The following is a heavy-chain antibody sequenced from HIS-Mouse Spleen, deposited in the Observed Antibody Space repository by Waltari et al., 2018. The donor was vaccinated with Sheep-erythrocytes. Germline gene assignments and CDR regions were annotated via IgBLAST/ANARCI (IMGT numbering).Heavy chain of an antibody. CDR2: IFSNDEK. D-gene: IGHD6-13*01. V-gene: IGHV2-26*01. CDR3: ARITVDQLVDYYYYYDMDV. Sequence: QVTLKESGPVLVKPTETLTLTCTVSGFSLSNARMGVSWIRQPLGKALEWLAHIFSNDEKSYSTSLKSRLTISKDTSKSQVVLTMTNMDPVDTATYYCARITVDQLVDYYYYYDMDVWGQGTTVTVSS. J-gene: IGHJ6*02. CDR1: GFSLSNARMG.